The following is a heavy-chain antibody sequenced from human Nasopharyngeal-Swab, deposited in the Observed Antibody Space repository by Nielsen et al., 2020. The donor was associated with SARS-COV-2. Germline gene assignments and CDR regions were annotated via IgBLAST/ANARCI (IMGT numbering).Heavy chain of an antibody. Sequence: GKSLNFSCAASGLSIRGYLMRWVRQAPGKGLEWVANINQDGGEEYYVASVKGRFTISRDNAKKTLYLQMNSLRAEDTAVYYCARTRYCSSGSCYMDVWGKGTTVTVSS. CDR3: ARTRYCSSGSCYMDV. J-gene: IGHJ6*03. CDR1: GLSIRGYL. D-gene: IGHD2-15*01. CDR2: INQDGGEE. V-gene: IGHV3-7*01.